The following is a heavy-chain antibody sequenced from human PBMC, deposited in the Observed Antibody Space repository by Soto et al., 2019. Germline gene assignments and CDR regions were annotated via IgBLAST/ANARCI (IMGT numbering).Heavy chain of an antibody. D-gene: IGHD3-10*01. J-gene: IGHJ5*02. V-gene: IGHV4-34*01. Sequence: QVQLQQWGAGLLKPSETLSLTCAVYGGSFSGYYWSWIRQPPGKGLEWIGEINHSGSTNYNPSLKSRVTISVDTSKNQFSLKLSSVTAADTAVYYCARGRPMVRGVRGNWFDPWGQGTLVTVSS. CDR2: INHSGST. CDR1: GGSFSGYY. CDR3: ARGRPMVRGVRGNWFDP.